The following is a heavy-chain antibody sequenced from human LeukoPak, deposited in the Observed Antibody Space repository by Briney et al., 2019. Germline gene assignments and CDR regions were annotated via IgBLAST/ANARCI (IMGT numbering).Heavy chain of an antibody. CDR2: LHFRANT. CDR1: GGSISTPNNF. V-gene: IGHV4-39*01. J-gene: IGHJ5*01. CDR3: VRLVRFKNWFDS. Sequence: SETLSLTCSVSGGSISTPNNFWAWIRQPPGKGLEWVASLHFRANTYTNPSLDSRVTISVDTSKNQLSLKLRSVTAADTAIYYCVRLVRFKNWFDSWCQGTLVTVSS.